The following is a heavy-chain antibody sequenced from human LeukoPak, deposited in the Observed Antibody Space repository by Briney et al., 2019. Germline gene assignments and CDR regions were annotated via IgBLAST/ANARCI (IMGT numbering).Heavy chain of an antibody. CDR3: AREPVPQDYGDTVNAYDL. J-gene: IGHJ3*01. Sequence: SETLALTCAAYGVTLSGHYWSWIRQSPGKGLEWIGDINHDGRTKYSPSLKSRVSILLDTSKNEVSLRLTPVTAADTALYFCAREPVPQDYGDTVNAYDLWGQGTMVIVSS. CDR1: GVTLSGHY. D-gene: IGHD4-17*01. CDR2: INHDGRT. V-gene: IGHV4-34*01.